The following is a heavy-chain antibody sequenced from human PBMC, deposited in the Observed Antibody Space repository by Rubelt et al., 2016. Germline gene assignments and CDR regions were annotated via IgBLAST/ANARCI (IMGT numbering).Heavy chain of an antibody. D-gene: IGHD1-26*01. V-gene: IGHV4-39*07. CDR2: IYYSGST. CDR1: GGSISSSSYY. Sequence: QLQLQESGPGLVKPSETLSLTCTVSGGSISSSSYYWGWIRQPPGKGLEWIGSIYYSGSTYYNPSLKSRVTISVDTSKNPFSLKLSSVTAADTAVYYCARVPRKPGIVGSPLWYFDYWGQGTLVTVSS. CDR3: ARVPRKPGIVGSPLWYFDY. J-gene: IGHJ4*02.